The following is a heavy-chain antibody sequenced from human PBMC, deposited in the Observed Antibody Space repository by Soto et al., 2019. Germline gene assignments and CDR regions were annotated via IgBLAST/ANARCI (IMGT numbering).Heavy chain of an antibody. CDR3: AREAWERIFDF. V-gene: IGHV4-30-2*01. CDR1: GDSITTDGYS. J-gene: IGHJ4*02. Sequence: ASETLSLTCNVSGDSITTDGYSWSWIRQPPGKGLEWIGYIYHTGTAYYNPSLKSRVTLSVDRSKNQFSLSLSSMTAADTAVYYCAREAWERIFDFWGQRTLVTVSS. D-gene: IGHD1-26*01. CDR2: IYHTGTA.